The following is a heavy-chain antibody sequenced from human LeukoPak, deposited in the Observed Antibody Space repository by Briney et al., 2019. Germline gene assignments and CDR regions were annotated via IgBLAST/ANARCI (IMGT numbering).Heavy chain of an antibody. Sequence: PSETLSLTCTVSGGSISNYYWSWIRQPAGKGLEWIGRIYTSGSTNYNPSLKSRVTMSVDTSKNQFSLKLSSVTAADTAVYYCARVGDELGTTYDAFDIWGQGTMVTVSS. CDR2: IYTSGST. D-gene: IGHD2/OR15-2a*01. CDR1: GGSISNYY. J-gene: IGHJ3*02. CDR3: ARVGDELGTTYDAFDI. V-gene: IGHV4-4*07.